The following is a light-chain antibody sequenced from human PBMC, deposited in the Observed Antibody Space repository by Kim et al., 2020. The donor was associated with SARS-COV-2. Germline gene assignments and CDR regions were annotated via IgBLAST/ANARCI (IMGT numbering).Light chain of an antibody. V-gene: IGKV1-27*01. CDR2: AAS. J-gene: IGKJ1*01. Sequence: SAVGDRVTITCRESQGISNYLAWYQQKPGKVPELLVYAASDLQAGVSSRFSGSGSGTDFTLTISSLQPEDVATYYCQKYDRAPRTFGQGTKVDIK. CDR1: QGISNY. CDR3: QKYDRAPRT.